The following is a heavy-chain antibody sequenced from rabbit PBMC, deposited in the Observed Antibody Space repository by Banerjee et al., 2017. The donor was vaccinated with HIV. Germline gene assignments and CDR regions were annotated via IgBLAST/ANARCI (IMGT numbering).Heavy chain of an antibody. CDR1: GFSFSSSYY. V-gene: IGHV1S43*01. J-gene: IGHJ4*01. Sequence: QQQLVESGGGLVKPGASLTLTCKASGFSFSSSYYMCWVRQAPGEGLEWIGCIATGDGSTYYASWAKGRFTITRSTSLSTVDLKMTSLTAADTASYFCARDLAGVIGWNFNLWGQGTLVTVS. CDR2: IATGDGST. CDR3: ARDLAGVIGWNFNL. D-gene: IGHD4-1*01.